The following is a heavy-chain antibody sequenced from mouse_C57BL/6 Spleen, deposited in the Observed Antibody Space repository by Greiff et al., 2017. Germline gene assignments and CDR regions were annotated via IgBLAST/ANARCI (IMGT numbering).Heavy chain of an antibody. V-gene: IGHV5-17*01. J-gene: IGHJ3*01. D-gene: IGHD2-4*01. CDR2: ISSGSSTL. Sequence: DVQLVESGGGLVKPGGSLKLSCAASGFTFSDYGMHWVRQAPEKGLEWVAYISSGSSTLYYADTVKGRFTISRDNAKNTLFLQMTSLRSEDTAMYYCAREGYYDYDEGAWFAYWGQGTLVTVSA. CDR3: AREGYYDYDEGAWFAY. CDR1: GFTFSDYG.